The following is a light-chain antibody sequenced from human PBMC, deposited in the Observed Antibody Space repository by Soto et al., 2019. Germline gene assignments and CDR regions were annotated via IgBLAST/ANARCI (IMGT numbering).Light chain of an antibody. CDR1: QSVSSY. Sequence: EIVLTQSPGTLSLSSGERATLSCRASQSVSSYLAWYQQKPGQTPRLLIYGASSRATGIPDRFRGSGSGTDFTLTISRLEPEDFAVYYCQHYGSSRTFGQGTKVEIK. CDR2: GAS. CDR3: QHYGSSRT. V-gene: IGKV3-20*01. J-gene: IGKJ1*01.